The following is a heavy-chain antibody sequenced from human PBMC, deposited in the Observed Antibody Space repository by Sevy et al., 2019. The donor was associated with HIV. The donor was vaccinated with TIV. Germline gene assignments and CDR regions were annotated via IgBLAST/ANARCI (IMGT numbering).Heavy chain of an antibody. J-gene: IGHJ4*02. CDR2: ISGSGGST. Sequence: GGSLRLSCAASGFTFSSYAMSWVRQAPGKGLEWVSAISGSGGSTNYADSLKGRFTISRDNSKNTLYLQMNSLRAEDTAVYYCAKPPLEWELFDYWGQGTLVTVSS. D-gene: IGHD1-26*01. CDR1: GFTFSSYA. V-gene: IGHV3-23*01. CDR3: AKPPLEWELFDY.